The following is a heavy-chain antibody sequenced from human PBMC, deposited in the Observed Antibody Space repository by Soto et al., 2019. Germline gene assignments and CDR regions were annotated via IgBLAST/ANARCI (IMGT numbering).Heavy chain of an antibody. CDR1: GFTFSSYA. CDR3: AKDGIPGRYCSSTSCYDWYDP. J-gene: IGHJ5*02. Sequence: GGSLRLSCGVSGFTFSSYAMIWVRQAPGKGLEWVSAISVRGGSTYYADSVKGRFTISRDNSKNTLYLQMNSLRAEDTAVYYCAKDGIPGRYCSSTSCYDWYDPWGQGTLVTVSS. CDR2: ISVRGGST. D-gene: IGHD2-2*01. V-gene: IGHV3-23*01.